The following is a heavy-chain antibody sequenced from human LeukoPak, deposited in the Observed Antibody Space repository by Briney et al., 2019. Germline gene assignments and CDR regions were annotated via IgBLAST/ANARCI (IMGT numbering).Heavy chain of an antibody. CDR3: ATRNPNPYSSSWLWAISYGMDV. CDR1: GFTFSDYY. D-gene: IGHD6-13*01. CDR2: ISGSGGST. J-gene: IGHJ6*02. Sequence: PGGSLRLSCAASGFTFSDYYMNWVRQAPGKGLEWVSAISGSGGSTYYADSVKGRFTISRDNSKNTLYLQMNSLRAEDTAVYYCATRNPNPYSSSWLWAISYGMDVWGQGTTVTVSS. V-gene: IGHV3-23*01.